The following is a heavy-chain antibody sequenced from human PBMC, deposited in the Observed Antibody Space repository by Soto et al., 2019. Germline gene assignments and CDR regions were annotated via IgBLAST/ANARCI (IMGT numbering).Heavy chain of an antibody. D-gene: IGHD6-19*01. CDR1: GYTFTNYY. J-gene: IGHJ4*02. Sequence: GASVKVSCKASGYTFTNYYMHWVRQAPGQGIEWMGIINPSGGSTSYAQKFQGRVTLTRDTSTSTVYMELSSLRSEDTAVYYCARAETSSGCLDYWGLGTLVTVSS. V-gene: IGHV1-46*01. CDR3: ARAETSSGCLDY. CDR2: INPSGGST.